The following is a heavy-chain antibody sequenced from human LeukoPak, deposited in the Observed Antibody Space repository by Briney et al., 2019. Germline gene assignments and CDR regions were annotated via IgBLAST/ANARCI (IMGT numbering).Heavy chain of an antibody. CDR3: VREGGYGSGSYGFDY. V-gene: IGHV1-46*01. J-gene: IGHJ4*02. CDR1: GYTFTSYY. CDR2: INPSGGST. D-gene: IGHD3-10*01. Sequence: ASVKVSCKASGYTFTSYYMHWVRQAPGQGLEWMGIINPSGGSTSYAQKFQGTVTMTRDMSTSTVYMELSSLRSEDTAVYYCVREGGYGSGSYGFDYWGQGTLVTVSS.